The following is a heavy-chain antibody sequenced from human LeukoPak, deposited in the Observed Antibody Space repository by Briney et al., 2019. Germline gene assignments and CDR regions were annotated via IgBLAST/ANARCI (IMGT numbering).Heavy chain of an antibody. D-gene: IGHD3/OR15-3a*01. CDR2: ILGSWRNT. Sequence: GESLRLSWAASGLTFPRLAFAWVRQAPGGGLQWVSAILGSWRNTYYSDSVQGRFTHSRDNSNNTHYLRMSSLKAEDTAVYYCAKWGDFWTGLNNWYFELWGRGTRVTVSS. J-gene: IGHJ2*01. V-gene: IGHV3-23*01. CDR1: GLTFPRLA. CDR3: AKWGDFWTGLNNWYFEL.